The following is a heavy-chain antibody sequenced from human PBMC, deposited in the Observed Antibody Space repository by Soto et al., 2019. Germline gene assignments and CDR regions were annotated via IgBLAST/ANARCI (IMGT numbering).Heavy chain of an antibody. CDR2: ISGSGGST. J-gene: IGHJ6*03. CDR3: ASTPDIVVPAAPLPMDV. Sequence: GGSLRLSCAASGFTFSSYAMSWVRQAPGKGLEWVSAISGSGGSTYYADSVKGRFTISRDNSKNTLYLQMNSLRAEDTAVYYCASTPDIVVPAAPLPMDVWGKGTTVTVSS. D-gene: IGHD2-2*01. V-gene: IGHV3-23*01. CDR1: GFTFSSYA.